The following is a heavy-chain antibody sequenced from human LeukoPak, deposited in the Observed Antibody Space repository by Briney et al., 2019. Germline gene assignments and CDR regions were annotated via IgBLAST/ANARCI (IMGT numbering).Heavy chain of an antibody. V-gene: IGHV3-7*01. CDR1: GFTFSSYR. D-gene: IGHD3-10*01. Sequence: GGSLRLSCAASGFTFSSYRMNWAPQAPGRGLECVANIKRDGNEKNYVDSVRGRFSISRDNAKNSLYLQMDSLRAEDAAVYYCAKEGAYPIITYDSWGQGALVTVSS. CDR2: IKRDGNEK. J-gene: IGHJ5*01. CDR3: AKEGAYPIITYDS.